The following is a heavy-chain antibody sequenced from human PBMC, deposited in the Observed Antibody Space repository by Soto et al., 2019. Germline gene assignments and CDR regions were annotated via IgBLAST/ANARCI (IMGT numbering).Heavy chain of an antibody. J-gene: IGHJ6*02. D-gene: IGHD6-19*01. CDR2: ISGSGGST. Sequence: PGGSLRLSCAASGFTFSSYAMSWVRQAPGKGLEWVSAISGSGGSTYYADSVKGRFTISRDNSKNTLYLQMNSLRAEDTAVYYCAKDEIAVAEQIYYYYGMDVWGQGTTVTVSS. CDR3: AKDEIAVAEQIYYYYGMDV. V-gene: IGHV3-23*01. CDR1: GFTFSSYA.